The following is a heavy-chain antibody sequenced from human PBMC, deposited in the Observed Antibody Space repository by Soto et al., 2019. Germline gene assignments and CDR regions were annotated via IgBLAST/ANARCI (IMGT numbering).Heavy chain of an antibody. V-gene: IGHV3-30*04. J-gene: IGHJ4*02. Sequence: HPGGSLRLSCGASGFTFRRHAIHWVRQAPGKGLEWVAVISSDGSTKYYLQSVKGRFTSSRDNSKNTVFLELNSLSYEDTAIYYCARSRSGAVADSFDSWGQGTLVTVSS. CDR2: ISSDGSTK. CDR3: ARSRSGAVADSFDS. CDR1: GFTFRRHA. D-gene: IGHD3-10*01.